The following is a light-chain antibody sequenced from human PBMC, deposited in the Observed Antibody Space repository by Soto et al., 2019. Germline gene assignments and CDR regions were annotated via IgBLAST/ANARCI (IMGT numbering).Light chain of an antibody. CDR3: HQRTDWPRFT. CDR2: NAS. CDR1: QSLSTY. V-gene: IGKV3-11*01. Sequence: EIVLTQSPATLSLSPGDRATLSCRASQSLSTYLAWYQQRPGQAPRLLLYNASNKAPGIPARFSGSGSGTDFTLTISSLEPEDFAFYYCHQRTDWPRFTFGPGTKVDIK. J-gene: IGKJ3*01.